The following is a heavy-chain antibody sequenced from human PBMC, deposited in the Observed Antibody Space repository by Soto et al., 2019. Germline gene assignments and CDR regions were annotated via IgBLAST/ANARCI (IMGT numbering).Heavy chain of an antibody. CDR3: AKFHDLSAPY. V-gene: IGHV3-23*01. D-gene: IGHD3-16*02. Sequence: PGRSLRLSCAASGFTFSSYAMSWVRQAPGKGLDWVSGITGSGTSTFYTDSVKGRFTISRDNSKNTLSLQMSSLRAEDTAVYYCAKFHDLSAPYWGQGTLVTVSS. CDR1: GFTFSSYA. J-gene: IGHJ4*02. CDR2: ITGSGTST.